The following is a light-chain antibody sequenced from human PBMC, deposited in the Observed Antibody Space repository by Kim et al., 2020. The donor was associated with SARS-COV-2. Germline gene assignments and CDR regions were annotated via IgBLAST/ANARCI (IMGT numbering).Light chain of an antibody. CDR1: IGAVPSGHW. CDR2: NTD. V-gene: IGLV7-46*01. Sequence: PGGTVTLTCVSSIGAVPSGHWPYWFQQKPDQAPRTLIYNTDRKHSWTPARFSGSLRGGKAALTLSGARPEDEADYFCLLTISGVRIFGGGTQLTVL. CDR3: LLTISGVRI. J-gene: IGLJ2*01.